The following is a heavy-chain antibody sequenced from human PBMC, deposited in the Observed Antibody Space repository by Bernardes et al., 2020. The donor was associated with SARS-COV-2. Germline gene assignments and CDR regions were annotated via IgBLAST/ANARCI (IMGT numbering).Heavy chain of an antibody. CDR1: GGSISSFY. J-gene: IGHJ6*02. CDR3: ARWRPGGPGMDV. D-gene: IGHD3-10*01. V-gene: IGHV4-59*01. Sequence: SETLSLTCSVSGGSISSFYWSWIRQPPGKGLEWIGQNYHRVTPNYNPSLKGRATLSVDTSKSQFSLKLRSVTAADTAFYYCARWRPGGPGMDVWGQGTTVTVSS. CDR2: NYHRVTP.